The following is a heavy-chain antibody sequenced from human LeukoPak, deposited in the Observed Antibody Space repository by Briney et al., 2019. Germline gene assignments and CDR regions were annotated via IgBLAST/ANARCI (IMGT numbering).Heavy chain of an antibody. Sequence: GGSLRLSCAASRFTFSSYSMNWVRQAPGKGLEWVSYISSSSSTIYYADSVKGRFTISRDNAKNSLYLQTNSLRAEDTAVYYCARDRSIVGAWFDPWGQGTLVTVSS. J-gene: IGHJ5*02. V-gene: IGHV3-48*01. D-gene: IGHD1-26*01. CDR2: ISSSSSTI. CDR3: ARDRSIVGAWFDP. CDR1: RFTFSSYS.